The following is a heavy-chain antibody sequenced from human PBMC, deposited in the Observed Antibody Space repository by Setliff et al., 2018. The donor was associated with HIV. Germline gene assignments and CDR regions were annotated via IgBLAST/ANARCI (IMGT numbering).Heavy chain of an antibody. CDR1: GFTFSNYA. CDR3: ARETMYDSRGYLSHYFDY. J-gene: IGHJ4*02. Sequence: GESLKISCAASGFTFSNYAMHWVRQAPGKGLEWVAVISYDGSNKYYADSVKGRFTTSRDNSKNTLYLQMNSLRVEDTAVYYCARETMYDSRGYLSHYFDYWGQGTPVTVSS. CDR2: ISYDGSNK. D-gene: IGHD3-22*01. V-gene: IGHV3-30-3*01.